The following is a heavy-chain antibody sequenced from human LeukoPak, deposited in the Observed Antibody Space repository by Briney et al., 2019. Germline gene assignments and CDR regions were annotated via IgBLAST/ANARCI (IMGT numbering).Heavy chain of an antibody. D-gene: IGHD3-3*01. CDR2: INPNSGGT. J-gene: IGHJ4*02. CDR1: GYTFTGYY. V-gene: IGHV1-2*02. Sequence: ASVKVSCKASGYTFTGYYMHWVRQAPGQGLEWMGWINPNSGGTNYAQKFQGRVTMTRDTSISTAYMELSRLRSDDTAVCYCASRSPGYYDFWSGYYSDYYFDYWGQGTLVTVSS. CDR3: ASRSPGYYDFWSGYYSDYYFDY.